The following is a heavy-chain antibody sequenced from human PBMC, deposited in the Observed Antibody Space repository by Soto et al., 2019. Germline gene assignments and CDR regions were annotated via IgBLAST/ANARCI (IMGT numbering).Heavy chain of an antibody. CDR2: IDPSDSYT. V-gene: IGHV5-10-1*01. J-gene: IGHJ6*02. CDR1: GYSFTIYW. CDR3: ARHFGYCSSTSCPTQYYYYGMDV. Sequence: GESLKISCNGSGYSFTIYWISLVRQMPGKGLDWMWRIDPSDSYTNYSPSFQGHVTISADKPISTAYLQWSSLKASDTAMYYCARHFGYCSSTSCPTQYYYYGMDVWGQGTTVTVSS. D-gene: IGHD2-2*01.